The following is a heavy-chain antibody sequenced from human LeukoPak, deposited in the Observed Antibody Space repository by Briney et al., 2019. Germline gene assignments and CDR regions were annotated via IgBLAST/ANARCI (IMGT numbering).Heavy chain of an antibody. CDR3: ARDESGDNDAFDI. CDR2: IYSGGST. D-gene: IGHD2-21*01. V-gene: IGHV3-66*01. J-gene: IGHJ3*02. Sequence: GGSLRLSCAASGFTVSSNYMSWVRQAPGKGLEWVSVIYSGGSTYYADSVKGRFTISGDNSKNTLYLQMNSLRAEDTAVYYCARDESGDNDAFDIWGQGTMVTVSS. CDR1: GFTVSSNY.